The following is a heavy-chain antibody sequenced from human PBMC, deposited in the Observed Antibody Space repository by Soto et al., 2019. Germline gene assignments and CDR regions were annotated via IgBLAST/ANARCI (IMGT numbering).Heavy chain of an antibody. V-gene: IGHV4-61*01. D-gene: IGHD5-12*01. CDR3: ARSNGYNSFDD. CDR2: INYSGRT. Sequence: PSESLSLSCTVSGVSVSSGSYYWSWLRQPPGKGLEWIGNINYSGRTDYNPALKRRVTISVGTAKNQFFSKLISVPTADDTVYYCARSNGYNSFDDWGQGTPVTVSS. CDR1: GVSVSSGSYY. J-gene: IGHJ4*02.